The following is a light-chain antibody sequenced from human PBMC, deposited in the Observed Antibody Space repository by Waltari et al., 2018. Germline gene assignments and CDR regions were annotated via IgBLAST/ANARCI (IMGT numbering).Light chain of an antibody. CDR1: QSTTTY. CDR2: EAS. J-gene: IGKJ3*01. CDR3: QQSFSS. V-gene: IGKV1-39*01. Sequence: DFQMTQSPSSLSASVGDRVTITCRASQSTTTYLNWYQQRPGKAPNLLIYEASNLQSGVPSRFSGSGSGTDFTLTISSLQPEDFATYYCQQSFSSFGPGTKVDIK.